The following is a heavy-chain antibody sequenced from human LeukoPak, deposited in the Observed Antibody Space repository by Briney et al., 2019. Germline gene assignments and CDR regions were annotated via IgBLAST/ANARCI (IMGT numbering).Heavy chain of an antibody. CDR2: ISGSGGST. CDR3: AKHPVDYVDYGGSYYFDY. D-gene: IGHD4/OR15-4a*01. V-gene: IGHV3-23*01. Sequence: GGPLRLSCAASGFSISSYAMSWVRQAPGKGLEWVSGISGSGGSTDNAGSVKGRFSISRDNSRNTVYLQMSNLRAEDTALYYCAKHPVDYVDYGGSYYFDYWGQGTLVTVSS. J-gene: IGHJ4*02. CDR1: GFSISSYA.